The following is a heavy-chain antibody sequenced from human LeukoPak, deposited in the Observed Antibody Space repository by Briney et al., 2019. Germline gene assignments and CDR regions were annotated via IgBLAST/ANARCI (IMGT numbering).Heavy chain of an antibody. Sequence: GGSLRLSCAASGLTFSDEYMSWSRQAPGKGLEWVSYISNTGDFIAYADSVKGRFTMSRDNAKNSLYLQMNSLRAEDAAAYYCVRGRGAGPGAHFDYWGQGTLVTVSS. CDR1: GLTFSDEY. CDR2: ISNTGDFI. D-gene: IGHD3-10*01. CDR3: VRGRGAGPGAHFDY. V-gene: IGHV3-11*01. J-gene: IGHJ4*02.